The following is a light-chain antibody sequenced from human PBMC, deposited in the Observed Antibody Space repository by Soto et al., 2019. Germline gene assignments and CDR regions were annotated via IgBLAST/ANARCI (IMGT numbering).Light chain of an antibody. J-gene: IGKJ3*01. CDR3: QKYNTARRA. CDR1: QGISNY. Sequence: DIQMTQSPSSLSASVGDRVTITCRASQGISNYLAWYQQKPGKVPKLLIYAASTLQEGVPSRFSGSGSGTDFTSTITAPQPEDVATYYCQKYNTARRAFGPGTIVDIK. V-gene: IGKV1-27*01. CDR2: AAS.